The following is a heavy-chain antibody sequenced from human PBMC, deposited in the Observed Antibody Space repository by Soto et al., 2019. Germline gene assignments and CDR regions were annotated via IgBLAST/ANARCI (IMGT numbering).Heavy chain of an antibody. CDR3: ARGLWFGEFAYAFDI. CDR2: IYYSGST. V-gene: IGHV4-59*08. CDR1: GGSISSYY. J-gene: IGHJ3*02. Sequence: PSETLSLTCTVSGGSISSYYWSWIRQPPGKGLEWIGYIYYSGSTNYNPSLKSRVTISVDTSKNQFSLKLSSVTAADTAVHYCARGLWFGEFAYAFDIWGQGTMVTVSS. D-gene: IGHD3-10*01.